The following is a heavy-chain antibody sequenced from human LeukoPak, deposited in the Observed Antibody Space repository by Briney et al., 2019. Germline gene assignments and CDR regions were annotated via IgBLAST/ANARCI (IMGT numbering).Heavy chain of an antibody. Sequence: GGSLRLSCAGSGFTFSRYNMNWVRQAPGKGLEWVGRIKSKTDGGTTDYAAPVKGRFTISRDDSKNTLYLQMNSLKTEDTAVYYCTTSTYSGGFMGYWGQGTLVTVSS. V-gene: IGHV3-15*01. CDR3: TTSTYSGGFMGY. J-gene: IGHJ4*02. D-gene: IGHD6-25*01. CDR1: GFTFSRYN. CDR2: IKSKTDGGTT.